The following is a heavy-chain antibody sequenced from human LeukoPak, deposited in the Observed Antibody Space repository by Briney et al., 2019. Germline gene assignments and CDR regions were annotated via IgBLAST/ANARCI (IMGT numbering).Heavy chain of an antibody. CDR1: GFTFSDYY. CDR3: ARVVVLVVPLHYYYYYMDV. Sequence: GGSLRLSCAASGFTFSDYYMSWIRQAPGKGLEWVSYISSSGSTIYYADSVKGRFTISRDNAKNSLYLQMNSLRAEDTAVYYCARVVVLVVPLHYYYYYMDVWGKGATVTVSS. D-gene: IGHD2-2*01. V-gene: IGHV3-11*04. J-gene: IGHJ6*03. CDR2: ISSSGSTI.